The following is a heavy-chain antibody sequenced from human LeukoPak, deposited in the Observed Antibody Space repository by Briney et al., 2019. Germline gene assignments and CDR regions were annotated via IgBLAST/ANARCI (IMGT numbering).Heavy chain of an antibody. CDR2: ISGSGDDT. CDR1: GFTLSSYA. D-gene: IGHD3-10*01. V-gene: IGHV3-23*01. Sequence: GGSLRLSCAASGFTLSSYAMTWVRQAPGKGLEWVPAISGSGDDTHYADSVKGRFSISRDNAKNSLYLQMNSLRDEDTAVYYCARAPSLGVRGPYFDYWGQGTLVTVSS. J-gene: IGHJ4*02. CDR3: ARAPSLGVRGPYFDY.